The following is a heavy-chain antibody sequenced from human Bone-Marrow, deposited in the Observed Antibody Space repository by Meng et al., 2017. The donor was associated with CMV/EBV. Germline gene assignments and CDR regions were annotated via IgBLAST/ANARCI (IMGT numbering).Heavy chain of an antibody. CDR1: GYTFTSYA. Sequence: SVKVSCKASGYTFTSYAISWVRQAPGQGLEWMGGIIPILGIANYAQKFQGRVTITADKSTSTAYMELSSLRSDDTAVYYCARVSRGSSWTTNWFDPGGQGSLV. CDR2: IIPILGIA. D-gene: IGHD6-13*01. V-gene: IGHV1-69*10. J-gene: IGHJ5*02. CDR3: ARVSRGSSWTTNWFDP.